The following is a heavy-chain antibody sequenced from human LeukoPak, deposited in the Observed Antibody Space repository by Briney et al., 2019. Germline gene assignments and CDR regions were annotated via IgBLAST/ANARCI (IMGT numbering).Heavy chain of an antibody. V-gene: IGHV1-69*04. J-gene: IGHJ4*02. CDR3: ARSYGGYLIDY. D-gene: IGHD5-12*01. Sequence: SVKVSCKASGGTFSSYAISWVRQAPGQVLEWMGRIIPILGIANYAQKFQGRVTITADKSTSTAYMELSSLRSEDTAVYYCARSYGGYLIDYWGQGTLVTVSS. CDR1: GGTFSSYA. CDR2: IIPILGIA.